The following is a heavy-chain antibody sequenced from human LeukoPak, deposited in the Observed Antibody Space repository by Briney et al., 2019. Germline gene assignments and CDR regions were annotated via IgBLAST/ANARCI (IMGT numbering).Heavy chain of an antibody. Sequence: SETLSLTCTVSGGSISSYYWSWIRQPPGKGLEWIGYIYYSGSTNYNPSLKSRVTISVDTSKNQFSLKLSSVTAADTAVYYCAREGERCSSTSCYAGFFDYWGQGTLVTVSS. J-gene: IGHJ4*02. CDR2: IYYSGST. CDR1: GGSISSYY. CDR3: AREGERCSSTSCYAGFFDY. D-gene: IGHD2-2*01. V-gene: IGHV4-59*01.